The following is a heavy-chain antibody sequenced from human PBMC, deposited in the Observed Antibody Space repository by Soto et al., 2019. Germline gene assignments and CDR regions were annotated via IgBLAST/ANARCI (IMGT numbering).Heavy chain of an antibody. CDR2: IYWDDDK. CDR3: AHIVVAGLGYYFDY. V-gene: IGHV2-5*02. Sequence: SGATLVNPTQTLTLTCTFSGFSLSSTRMAVGWIRQPPGKALEWLALIYWDDDKRYSPFLKSRLTITKDTSKNQVVLTMSNMDPVDTARYYRAHIVVAGLGYYFDYWGQGTLVPVSS. J-gene: IGHJ4*02. D-gene: IGHD6-19*01. CDR1: GFSLSSTRMA.